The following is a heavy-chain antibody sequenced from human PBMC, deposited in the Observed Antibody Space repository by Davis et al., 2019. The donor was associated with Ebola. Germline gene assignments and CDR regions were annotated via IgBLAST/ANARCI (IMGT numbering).Heavy chain of an antibody. CDR3: ARRVGVVVAATPLDY. CDR2: IYYSGST. CDR1: GGSISSYY. Sequence: PSETLSLTCTVSGGSISSYYWSWIRQPPGKGLEWIGYIYYSGSTNYNPSLKSRVTISVDTSKNQFSLKLSSVTAADTAVYYCARRVGVVVAATPLDYWGQGTLVTVSS. J-gene: IGHJ4*02. V-gene: IGHV4-59*12. D-gene: IGHD2-15*01.